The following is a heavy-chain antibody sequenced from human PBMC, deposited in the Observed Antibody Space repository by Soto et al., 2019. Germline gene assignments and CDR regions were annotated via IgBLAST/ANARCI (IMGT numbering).Heavy chain of an antibody. Sequence: QVQLVESGGGVVQPGRSLRLSCAASGFTFSSYAMQWVRQAPGKGLEWVAVISSDGSNNYYADSVKGRFTISRDNSKNPLYLPMNRLRAEDTALYYCTRVKGCSGGSRYASLDYWGQGTRVTVSS. V-gene: IGHV3-30-3*01. D-gene: IGHD2-15*01. CDR3: TRVKGCSGGSRYASLDY. CDR1: GFTFSSYA. J-gene: IGHJ4*02. CDR2: ISSDGSNN.